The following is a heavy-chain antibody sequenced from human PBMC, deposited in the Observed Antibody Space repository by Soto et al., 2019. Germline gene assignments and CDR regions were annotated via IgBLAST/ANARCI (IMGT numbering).Heavy chain of an antibody. V-gene: IGHV3-23*01. CDR1: GFTFSSYA. D-gene: IGHD6-13*01. CDR3: AKDQIAAAGTSYYYGMDV. J-gene: IGHJ6*02. CDR2: ISGSGGST. Sequence: PGGSLRLSCAASGFTFSSYAMSWVRQAPGKGLEWVSAISGSGGSTYYADSVKGRFTISRDNSKNTLYLQMNSLRAEDTAVYYCAKDQIAAAGTSYYYGMDVWGQGTTVTVSS.